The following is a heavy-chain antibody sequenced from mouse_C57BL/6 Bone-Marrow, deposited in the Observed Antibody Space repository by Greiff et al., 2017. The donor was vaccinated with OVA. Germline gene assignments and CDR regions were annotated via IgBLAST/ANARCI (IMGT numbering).Heavy chain of an antibody. CDR3: ARGRGYGSTCWYFDV. CDR1: GFNITDYY. CDR2: IDPEDGET. D-gene: IGHD1-1*01. V-gene: IGHV14-2*01. J-gene: IGHJ1*03. Sequence: VQLQQSGAELVKPGASVKLSCTASGFNITDYYMHWVKQRTEQGLEWIGRIDPEDGETNYAPKFQGKATITADTSSNTAYLQLSSLTSEDTAVYYCARGRGYGSTCWYFDVWGTGTTVTVSS.